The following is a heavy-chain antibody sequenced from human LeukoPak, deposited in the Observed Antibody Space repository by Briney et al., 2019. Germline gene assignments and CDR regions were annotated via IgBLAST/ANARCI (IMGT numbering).Heavy chain of an antibody. CDR2: MNTKSGNT. D-gene: IGHD2-15*01. J-gene: IGHJ4*02. Sequence: GASVTVSCKASGYSFTSLDINWVRQATGQGLEWMGWMNTKSGNTGHAQKFRGRVTITRNTSTSTVYMELSSLRSEDTAVYYCARVDGSPDYWGQGTLVTVSS. V-gene: IGHV1-8*01. CDR3: ARVDGSPDY. CDR1: GYSFTSLD.